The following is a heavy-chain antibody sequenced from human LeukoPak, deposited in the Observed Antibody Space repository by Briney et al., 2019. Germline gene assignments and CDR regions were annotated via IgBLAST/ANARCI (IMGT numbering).Heavy chain of an antibody. D-gene: IGHD1-26*01. CDR1: GFTLSTYW. J-gene: IGHJ4*02. CDR2: INGDGTNT. CDR3: GRETSGSLSN. V-gene: IGHV3-74*01. Sequence: RPGGSLRLSCAASGFTLSTYWMHWVRQAPGKGLVWVSRINGDGTNTGYADSVKGRFTISKDNGKNTLYLQMNSLRSEDTAVYYCGRETSGSLSNWGQGTLVAVSS.